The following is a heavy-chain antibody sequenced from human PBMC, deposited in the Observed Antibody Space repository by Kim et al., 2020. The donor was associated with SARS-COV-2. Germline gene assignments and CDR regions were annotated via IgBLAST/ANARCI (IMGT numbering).Heavy chain of an antibody. V-gene: IGHV3-9*01. D-gene: IGHD1-1*01. CDR3: VKGIYSFGTPFDY. J-gene: IGHJ4*02. Sequence: GYADSVQSRFTISSENARNPLYLQMNSLRTEDTALYYCVKGIYSFGTPFDYWGQGTLVTVSS.